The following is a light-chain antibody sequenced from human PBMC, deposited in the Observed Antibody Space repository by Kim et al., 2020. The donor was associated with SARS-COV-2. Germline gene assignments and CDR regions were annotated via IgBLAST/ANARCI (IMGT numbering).Light chain of an antibody. J-gene: IGKJ5*01. CDR2: GAS. Sequence: ASEGDRVIITCRASQDIRNDLGWYQQSPGRAPKRLIYGASSLQSGVPSRFSGSGSGTEFTLTISSLQPEDFATYFCLQHNSYPITFGQGTRLEIK. CDR1: QDIRND. V-gene: IGKV1-17*01. CDR3: LQHNSYPIT.